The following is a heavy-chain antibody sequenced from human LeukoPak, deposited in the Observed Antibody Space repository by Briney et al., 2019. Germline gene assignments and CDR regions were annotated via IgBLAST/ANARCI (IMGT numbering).Heavy chain of an antibody. V-gene: IGHV1-69*05. J-gene: IGHJ4*02. D-gene: IGHD3-22*01. CDR2: IIPIFGTA. Sequence: ASVTVSCKASGGTFSSYAISWVRQAPGQGLEWMGGIIPIFGTANYAQKLQGRVTMTTDTSTSTAYMELRSLRSDDTAVYYCARTPELMIVVAPDYWGQGTLVTVSS. CDR3: ARTPELMIVVAPDY. CDR1: GGTFSSYA.